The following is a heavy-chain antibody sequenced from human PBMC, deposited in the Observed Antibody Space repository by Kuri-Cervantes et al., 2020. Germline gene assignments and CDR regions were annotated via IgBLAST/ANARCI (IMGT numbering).Heavy chain of an antibody. CDR3: AKVGPALGKNGVDI. CDR2: INGNSSSI. Sequence: SLKISCAASGFTFDDYAMHWVRQAPGKGLEWVSVINGNSSSIGYADSVKGRFIISRDNAKYSLYLQMNSLRAEDTALYYCAKVGPALGKNGVDIWGLGTVVTVSS. CDR1: GFTFDDYA. D-gene: IGHD1-26*01. V-gene: IGHV3-9*01. J-gene: IGHJ6*02.